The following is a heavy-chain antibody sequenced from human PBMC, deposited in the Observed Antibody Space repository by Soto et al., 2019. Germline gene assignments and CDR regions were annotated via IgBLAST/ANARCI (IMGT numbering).Heavy chain of an antibody. V-gene: IGHV3-7*04. D-gene: IGHD6-13*01. CDR2: IKEDGSEK. CDR3: ARGGSNRFGL. J-gene: IGHJ4*02. CDR1: GFTFSGHW. Sequence: EEQLVESGGGLVQPGGSLRVSCAASGFTFSGHWMTWVRQAPGKGLEWVASIKEDGSEKKYVDSAKGRFTISRDNAKKSLYLQMNRLRGDDTAVYYCARGGSNRFGLWGQGTLVTGSS.